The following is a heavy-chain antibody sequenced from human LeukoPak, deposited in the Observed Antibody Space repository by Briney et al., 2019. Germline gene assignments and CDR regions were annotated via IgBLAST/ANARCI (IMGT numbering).Heavy chain of an antibody. Sequence: PSETLSLTCTVSGGSISSGSYCWSWIRQPAGKGLEWIGHIHTSGNTNYNPSLKSRVTISVDTSKNQISLKLSSVTAADTAVYYCASIGTPGSFDIWGQGTMVTVSS. V-gene: IGHV4-61*09. J-gene: IGHJ3*02. D-gene: IGHD2-15*01. CDR1: GGSISSGSYC. CDR2: IHTSGNT. CDR3: ASIGTPGSFDI.